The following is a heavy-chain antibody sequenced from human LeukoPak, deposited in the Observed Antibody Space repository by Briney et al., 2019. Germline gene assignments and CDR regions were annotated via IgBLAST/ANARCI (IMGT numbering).Heavy chain of an antibody. Sequence: GSLRPSCAPPGSTFSSYAMSWVRQAPGKGLEWVSAFSGSGGSTYYPDSVKGRFTISRDNSKNTLYLQMNSLRAEDTAVYYCVRFGLGYWGQGSLVTVCS. V-gene: IGHV3-23*01. D-gene: IGHD3-10*01. CDR2: FSGSGGST. CDR1: GSTFSSYA. CDR3: VRFGLGY. J-gene: IGHJ4*02.